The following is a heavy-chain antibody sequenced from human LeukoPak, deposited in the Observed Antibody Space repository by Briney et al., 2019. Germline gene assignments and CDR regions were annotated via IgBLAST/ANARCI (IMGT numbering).Heavy chain of an antibody. V-gene: IGHV4-34*01. D-gene: IGHD2-8*01. CDR2: GDHRGGT. Sequence: SETLSLTCAVYGGSFNGYYWSWIRQPPGKGLEWIGEGDHRGGTKYNPSLKSRVTISADSSKNQFSLKWYSVTAADTAVYYCAKNGQRGFSFDPWGQGTLVIVSS. CDR3: AKNGQRGFSFDP. CDR1: GGSFNGYY. J-gene: IGHJ5*02.